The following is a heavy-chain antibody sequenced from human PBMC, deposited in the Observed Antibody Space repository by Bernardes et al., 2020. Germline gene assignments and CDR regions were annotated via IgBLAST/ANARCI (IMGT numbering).Heavy chain of an antibody. J-gene: IGHJ3*02. Sequence: GGSLRLSCAASGFTFSDYSLNWIRQAPGKGLEWISYIGSSGRAIYYADSVKGRFTISRDNARNSLFLQMNSLRAEDTAIYYCATAEISEYAFDIWGKGTRVTVSS. CDR1: GFTFSDYS. V-gene: IGHV3-11*01. CDR3: ATAEISEYAFDI. CDR2: IGSSGRAI.